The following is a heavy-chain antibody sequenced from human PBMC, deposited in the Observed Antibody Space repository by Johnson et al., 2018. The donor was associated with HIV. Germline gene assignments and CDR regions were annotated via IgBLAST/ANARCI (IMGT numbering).Heavy chain of an antibody. CDR2: IYSGGSA. CDR3: ARRIIFCGGDCYSDGVDI. J-gene: IGHJ3*02. V-gene: IGHV3-66*01. D-gene: IGHD2-21*02. CDR1: GFTVSSNY. Sequence: VQLVESGGGLVQSRRSLRLSCEASGFTVSSNYMSWVRQAPGKGLEWVSVIYSGGSAFYADSVKGRFIISRDNYKNTLYLQMNSLRVEDTAMYFCARRIIFCGGDCYSDGVDIWGQGTMVTVSS.